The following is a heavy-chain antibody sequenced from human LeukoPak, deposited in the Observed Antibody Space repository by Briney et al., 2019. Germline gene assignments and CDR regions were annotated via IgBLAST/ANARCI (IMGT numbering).Heavy chain of an antibody. V-gene: IGHV1-18*01. D-gene: IGHD6-13*01. CDR2: ISAYNGNT. Sequence: ASVKVSCKASGYTFTSYGISWVRQAPGQGLEWTGWISAYNGNTNYAQKLQGSVTMTTDTSTSTAYMELRSLRSDDTAVYYCARGIAAAGVLDYWGQGTLVTVSS. CDR3: ARGIAAAGVLDY. J-gene: IGHJ4*02. CDR1: GYTFTSYG.